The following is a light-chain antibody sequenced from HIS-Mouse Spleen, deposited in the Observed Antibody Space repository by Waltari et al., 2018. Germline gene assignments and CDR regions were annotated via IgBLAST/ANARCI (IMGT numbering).Light chain of an antibody. CDR2: AAS. Sequence: DIQLTQSPSFLSASVGYRVTITCRASQGISSSLAWYQQKPGKAPKLLIYAASTLQSGVPSRFSGSGYCTEFTLTISSLQPEDFATYYCQQLNSYPPLTFGGGTKVEIK. CDR1: QGISSS. V-gene: IGKV1-9*01. J-gene: IGKJ4*01. CDR3: QQLNSYPPLT.